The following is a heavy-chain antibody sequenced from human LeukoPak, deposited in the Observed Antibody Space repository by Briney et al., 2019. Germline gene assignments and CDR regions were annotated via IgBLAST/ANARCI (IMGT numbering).Heavy chain of an antibody. CDR2: IKSKAVGGTA. Sequence: TGGSLRLSCAVSGLTFTNAWMTWVRQAPGRGLEWVGRIKSKAVGGTADYAAPVKGRFTISRDDSKNTLYLQIISLKTEDTAVYYCATIYSSRSSSRYWGQGTLVTVSS. CDR3: ATIYSSRSSSRY. CDR1: GLTFTNAW. J-gene: IGHJ4*02. D-gene: IGHD6-6*01. V-gene: IGHV3-15*01.